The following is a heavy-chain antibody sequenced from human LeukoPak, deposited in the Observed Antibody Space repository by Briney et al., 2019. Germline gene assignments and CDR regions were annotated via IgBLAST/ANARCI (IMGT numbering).Heavy chain of an antibody. D-gene: IGHD3-22*01. CDR3: ARDPTAYYDSSGYYLNTIDF. V-gene: IGHV3-33*01. CDR2: IWYDGSRK. J-gene: IGHJ4*02. CDR1: GFTFSSYG. Sequence: GGSLRLSCAASGFTFSSYGMHWGRQAPGKGLEWVAVIWYDGSRKYYGESVKGRFTISRDNSKNTLYLQMNSLRAEDTAVYYCARDPTAYYDSSGYYLNTIDFWGQGTLVTVSS.